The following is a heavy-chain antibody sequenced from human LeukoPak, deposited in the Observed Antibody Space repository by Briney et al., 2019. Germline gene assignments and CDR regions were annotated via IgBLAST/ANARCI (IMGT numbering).Heavy chain of an antibody. CDR3: ARVAIYGSGSYYIRRNYYYYMDV. J-gene: IGHJ6*03. Sequence: SETLSLTCAVYGGSFSDYYWSWLRQPPGKGLQWIGEINHIGGTNYHPSLKSRVTISVDMSKNQVSLKLSSVTAADTAVYYCARVAIYGSGSYYIRRNYYYYMDVWGKGTTVTVSS. D-gene: IGHD3-10*01. V-gene: IGHV4-34*01. CDR2: INHIGGT. CDR1: GGSFSDYY.